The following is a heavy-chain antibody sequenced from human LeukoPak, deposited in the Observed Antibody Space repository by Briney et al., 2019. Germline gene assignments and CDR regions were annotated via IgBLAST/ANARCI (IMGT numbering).Heavy chain of an antibody. D-gene: IGHD2-21*01. CDR1: GGTFSSYA. J-gene: IGHJ6*03. V-gene: IGHV1-69*13. CDR2: IIPIFGTA. CDR3: ARAPYCGGDCYMGYCYYYMDV. Sequence: ASVKVSCKASGGTFSSYAISWVRQAPGQGLEWMGGIIPIFGTANYAQKFQGRVTITADESTSTAYMELSSLRSEDTAVYYCARAPYCGGDCYMGYCYYYMDVWGKGTTVTVSS.